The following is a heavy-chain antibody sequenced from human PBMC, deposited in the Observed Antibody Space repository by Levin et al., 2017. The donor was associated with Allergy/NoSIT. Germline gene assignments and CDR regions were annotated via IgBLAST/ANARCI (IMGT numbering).Heavy chain of an antibody. J-gene: IGHJ4*02. V-gene: IGHV3-23*01. CDR2: ITGIGGST. CDR1: GFSFSSYD. Sequence: GGSLRLSCAASGFSFSSYDMSWVRQAPRKGLEWVSAITGIGGSTYYADSVRGRFTISRDTSKNMLYLQMNSLRAEDTAIYYCAKGKAFDYWGQGTLVTVSS. CDR3: AKGKAFDY.